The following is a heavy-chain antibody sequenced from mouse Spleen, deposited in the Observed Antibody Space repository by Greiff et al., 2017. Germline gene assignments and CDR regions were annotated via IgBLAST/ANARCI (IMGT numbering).Heavy chain of an antibody. CDR3: ATGSSWGY. J-gene: IGHJ2*01. V-gene: IGHV1-26*01. CDR1: GYTFTDYY. CDR2: INPNNGGT. Sequence: VQLQQSGPELVKPGASVKISCKASGYTFTDYYMNWVKQSHGKSLEWIGDINPNNGGTSYNQKFKGKATLTVDKSSSTAYMELRSLTSEDSAVYYCATGSSWGYWGQGTTLTVSS. D-gene: IGHD1-1*01.